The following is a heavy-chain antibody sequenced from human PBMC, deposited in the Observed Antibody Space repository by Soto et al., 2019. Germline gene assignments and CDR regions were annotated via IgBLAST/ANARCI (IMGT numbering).Heavy chain of an antibody. CDR3: ARADCGGQCACDY. CDR1: GFTFGTYA. D-gene: IGHD2-21*01. CDR2: MWYDGRIE. V-gene: IGHV3-33*01. J-gene: IGHJ4*02. Sequence: GGSLRLSCAASGFTFGTYAMHWVCQAPGKGLEWVAGMWYDGRIENYAESVKGRFSISRDNSKNTVSLHMNSLRGEDTAIYYCARADCGGQCACDYWGQGTLVTVSS.